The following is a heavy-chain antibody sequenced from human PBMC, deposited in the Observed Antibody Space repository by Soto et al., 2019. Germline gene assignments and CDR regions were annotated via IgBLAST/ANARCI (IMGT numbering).Heavy chain of an antibody. D-gene: IGHD5-18*01. CDR2: VTASGGGT. CDR1: GFIFNNYA. V-gene: IGHV3-23*01. CDR3: AKALVPALTAKFGY. J-gene: IGHJ4*02. Sequence: PGGSLRLSCAASGFIFNNYAMTWVRQAPGKGLEWVSTVTASGGGTFYANSVKGRFTISRDNSRNTLHLQMSSLRVEDTALYYCAKALVPALTAKFGYWGQGTLVTVAP.